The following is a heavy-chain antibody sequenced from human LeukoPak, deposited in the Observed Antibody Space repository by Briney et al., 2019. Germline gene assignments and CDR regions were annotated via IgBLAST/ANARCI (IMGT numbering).Heavy chain of an antibody. CDR2: INPSGGST. CDR1: GGTFSSYA. D-gene: IGHD3-10*01. CDR3: ARDLVLLWFGAPDY. V-gene: IGHV1-46*01. J-gene: IGHJ4*02. Sequence: GASVKVSCKASGGTFSSYAISWVRQAPGQGLEWMGIINPSGGSTSYAQKFQGRVTMTRDTSTSTVYMELSSLRSEDTAVYYCARDLVLLWFGAPDYWGQGTLVTVSS.